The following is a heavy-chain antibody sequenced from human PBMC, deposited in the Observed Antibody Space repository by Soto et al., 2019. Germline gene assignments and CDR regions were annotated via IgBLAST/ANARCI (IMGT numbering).Heavy chain of an antibody. CDR3: ARGGSSSCTSLDY. J-gene: IGHJ4*02. Sequence: QVQLVQSGAEVKKPGASVKVSCKASGYTFSNYAMYWVRQAPGQRLEWMGWINAGSGNTKSSQKFQGRVTITRDTSANTAYMELSSLRSEDTAVYYCARGGSSSCTSLDYWGQGTMVTVSS. D-gene: IGHD6-13*01. CDR1: GYTFSNYA. V-gene: IGHV1-3*01. CDR2: INAGSGNT.